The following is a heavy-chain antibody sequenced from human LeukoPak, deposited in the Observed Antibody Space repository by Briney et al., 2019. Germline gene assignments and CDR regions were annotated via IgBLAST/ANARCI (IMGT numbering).Heavy chain of an antibody. CDR1: GGSVRSVSYG. D-gene: IGHD4-11*01. Sequence: WSVAGGSVRSVSYGCGWIRQPPRKGLEWIGSIYYSGSTYYNPSLKSRVTISVDTSKNQFSLKLSSVTAADTAVYYCAKRTYSNYWFDPWGQGTLVTVSS. CDR3: AKRTYSNYWFDP. V-gene: IGHV4-39*07. CDR2: IYYSGST. J-gene: IGHJ5*02.